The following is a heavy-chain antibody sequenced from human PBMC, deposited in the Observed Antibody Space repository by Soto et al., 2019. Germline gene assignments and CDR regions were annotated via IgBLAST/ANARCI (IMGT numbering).Heavy chain of an antibody. V-gene: IGHV1-18*01. J-gene: IGHJ3*01. Sequence: QVPLVQSGAEVKKPGASVRVSCKTSGYTFINYGITWVRQAPGQGLEWMRWLSAYNGDTSSSEKLQDRFTKTTDTAPNTVSLALTTLCSHETAGYYSARRSAIMRGAEARDVWGQATVVIVSS. CDR2: LSAYNGDT. CDR3: ARRSAIMRGAEARDV. CDR1: GYTFINYG. D-gene: IGHD6-6*01.